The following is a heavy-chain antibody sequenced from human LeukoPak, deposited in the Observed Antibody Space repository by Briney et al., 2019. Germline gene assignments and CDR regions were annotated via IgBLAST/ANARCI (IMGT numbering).Heavy chain of an antibody. CDR3: AKGWRVVPAAISYYYMDV. CDR2: ISGSGGST. J-gene: IGHJ6*03. CDR1: GFTFSSYA. D-gene: IGHD2-2*01. V-gene: IGHV3-23*01. Sequence: GGSLRLSCAASGFTFSSYAMSWVRQAPGKGLEWVSAISGSGGSTYYADSVKGRFTISRDNSKNTLYLQMNSLRAEDTAVYYCAKGWRVVPAAISYYYMDVWGKGTTVTVSS.